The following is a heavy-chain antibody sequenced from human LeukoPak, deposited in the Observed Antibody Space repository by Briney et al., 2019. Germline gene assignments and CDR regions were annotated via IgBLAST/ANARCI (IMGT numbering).Heavy chain of an antibody. V-gene: IGHV3-20*04. D-gene: IGHD6-19*01. Sequence: GGSLRLSCTASGFTFGDYGMSWVRQAPGKGLEWVSGINWNGGSTGYADSVKGRFTISRDNSKNTLYLQMNSLRAEDTAVYYCAKDKGSGWRLFDYWGQGTLVTVSS. CDR3: AKDKGSGWRLFDY. CDR2: INWNGGST. CDR1: GFTFGDYG. J-gene: IGHJ4*02.